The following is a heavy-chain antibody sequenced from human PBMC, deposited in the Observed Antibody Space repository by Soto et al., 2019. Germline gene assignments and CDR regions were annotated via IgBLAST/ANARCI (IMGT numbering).Heavy chain of an antibody. J-gene: IGHJ4*02. V-gene: IGHV4-31*03. Sequence: QVQLQESGPGLVKPSQTLSLTCTVSGAYVNTGGYYWSWVRQYPGKGLEWIGYIYHSGDTYYNPSLKSRLTISVDTSKNHFSLSLSSVTVADTAVYYCARAPGNERLDYWGQGTLVIVPS. CDR2: IYHSGDT. CDR3: ARAPGNERLDY. CDR1: GAYVNTGGYY. D-gene: IGHD1-1*01.